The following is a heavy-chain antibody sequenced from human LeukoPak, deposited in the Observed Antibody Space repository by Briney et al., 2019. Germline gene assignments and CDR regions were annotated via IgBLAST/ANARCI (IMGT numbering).Heavy chain of an antibody. Sequence: GGSLRLSCAASGFTFSSYGMHWVRQAPGKGLEWVAFIRYDGSNKYYADPVKGRFTISRDNSKNTLYLQMNSLRAEDTAVYYCANFAVGCARCAFDIWGQGTMVTVSS. V-gene: IGHV3-30*02. CDR3: ANFAVGCARCAFDI. CDR1: GFTFSSYG. D-gene: IGHD2-21*01. J-gene: IGHJ3*02. CDR2: IRYDGSNK.